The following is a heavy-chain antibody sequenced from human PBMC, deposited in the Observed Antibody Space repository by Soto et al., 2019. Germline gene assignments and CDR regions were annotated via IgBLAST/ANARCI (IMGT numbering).Heavy chain of an antibody. CDR1: GFTFNNYG. J-gene: IGHJ4*02. D-gene: IGHD6-19*01. CDR3: GKERDSSAWYVTSDD. CDR2: VSYDGNSK. V-gene: IGHV3-30*18. Sequence: QVQLVESGGGVVQPGRSLRLSCAASGFTFNNYGMHWVRQAPGKGLEWVAVVSYDGNSKYYADSVKGRFTISRDNSKKTLYLHMNSLKAEDTSVYYCGKERDSSAWYVTSDDWGQGTLVTVSS.